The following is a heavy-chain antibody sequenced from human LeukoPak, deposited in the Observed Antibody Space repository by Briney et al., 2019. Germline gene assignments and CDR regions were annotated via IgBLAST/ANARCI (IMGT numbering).Heavy chain of an antibody. CDR1: GFTFSSYG. V-gene: IGHV3-23*01. J-gene: IGHJ1*01. CDR3: AKGNFPVTAEYFQH. Sequence: GGSLRLSCAASGFTFSSYGMSWVRQAPGKGLEWVSAISGSGGSTYYADSVKGRFTISRDNSKNTLYLQMNSLRAEDTAVYYCAKGNFPVTAEYFQHWGQGTLVTVSS. CDR2: ISGSGGST.